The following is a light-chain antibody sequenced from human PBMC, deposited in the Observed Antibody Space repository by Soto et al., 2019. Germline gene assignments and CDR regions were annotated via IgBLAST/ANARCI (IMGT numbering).Light chain of an antibody. CDR3: QQYYSTPYT. V-gene: IGKV4-1*01. J-gene: IGKJ2*01. Sequence: DIVMTQSPDSLPVSLGERATINCKSSQSVLSSSNNKNYLAWHQQKPGQPPKLLFYWASTRESGVPDRFSGSGSGTDFTLTISSLQAEDVAVYYCQQYYSTPYTFGRGTKLEI. CDR2: WAS. CDR1: QSVLSSSNNKNY.